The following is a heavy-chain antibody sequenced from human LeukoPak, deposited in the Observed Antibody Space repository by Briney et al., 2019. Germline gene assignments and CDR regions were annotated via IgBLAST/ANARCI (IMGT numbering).Heavy chain of an antibody. Sequence: GASVKVSCKVSGYTLTELSMHWVRQAPGKGLEWMGGFDPEDGETIYAQKFQGRVTMTEDTSTDTAYMELSSLSSEDTAVYYCATGVAAQGPFDYWGQGTLVTVSS. J-gene: IGHJ4*02. CDR3: ATGVAAQGPFDY. CDR2: FDPEDGET. CDR1: GYTLTELS. D-gene: IGHD6-13*01. V-gene: IGHV1-24*01.